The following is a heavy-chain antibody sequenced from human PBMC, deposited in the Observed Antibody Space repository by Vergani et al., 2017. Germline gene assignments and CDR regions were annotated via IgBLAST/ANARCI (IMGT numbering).Heavy chain of an antibody. D-gene: IGHD3-22*01. CDR1: GFTFSSYG. J-gene: IGHJ3*02. CDR3: AKDYYYDSSGYHHVLGYYAFDI. CDR2: ISYDGSKK. V-gene: IGHV3-30*18. Sequence: QVQLVESGGGVVQPGRSLRLSCAASGFTFSSYGMHWVRQAPGKGLEWVAVISYDGSKKYYADSLKGRFTISRDNSKNTLYLQMNSLRAEDTAVYYCAKDYYYDSSGYHHVLGYYAFDIWGQGTMVTVSS.